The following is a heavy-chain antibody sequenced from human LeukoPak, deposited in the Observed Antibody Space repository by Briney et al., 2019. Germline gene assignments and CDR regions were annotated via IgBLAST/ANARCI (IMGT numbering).Heavy chain of an antibody. CDR1: GFTFSTYG. CDR2: ISYDGSNK. V-gene: IGHV3-30*18. Sequence: GGSLRLSCAASGFTFSTYGMHWVRQAPGKGLEWVAVISYDGSNKYYADSVKGRFTISRDNSKNTLYLQMNSLRAADTAVYYCAKDPTHYRVWDDYDSTVLSYWGQGTLVTVSS. J-gene: IGHJ4*02. D-gene: IGHD3-22*01. CDR3: AKDPTHYRVWDDYDSTVLSY.